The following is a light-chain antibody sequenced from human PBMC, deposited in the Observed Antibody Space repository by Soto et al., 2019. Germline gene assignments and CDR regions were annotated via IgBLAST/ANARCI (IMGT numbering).Light chain of an antibody. CDR3: QQYKVWPLT. Sequence: EIVMTQSPATLSVSPGERATLSCRASQSVSSNLAWYQQKPGQTPKLLINVASTRATGIPARFSGSGSGTEFTLTISSLQSEDFAVYSCQQYKVWPLTFGGGTKVEFK. J-gene: IGKJ4*01. V-gene: IGKV3-15*01. CDR1: QSVSSN. CDR2: VAS.